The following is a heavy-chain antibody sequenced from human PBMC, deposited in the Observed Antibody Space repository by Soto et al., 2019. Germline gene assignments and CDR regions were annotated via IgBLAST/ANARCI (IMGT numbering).Heavy chain of an antibody. Sequence: EVQLVESGGGLVKPGGSLRLSCAASGFTFSSYSMNWVRQAPGKGLEWVSSISSSSSYIYYAVSVKGRFTISRDNARNSLYLQMNSLRAEDTAVYYCARARLFQISPDGGYWGQGTLVTVSS. D-gene: IGHD2-15*01. CDR2: ISSSSSYI. CDR1: GFTFSSYS. J-gene: IGHJ4*02. V-gene: IGHV3-21*01. CDR3: ARARLFQISPDGGY.